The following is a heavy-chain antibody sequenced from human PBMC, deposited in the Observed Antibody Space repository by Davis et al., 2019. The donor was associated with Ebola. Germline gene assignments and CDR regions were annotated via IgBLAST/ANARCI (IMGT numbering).Heavy chain of an antibody. D-gene: IGHD3-10*01. J-gene: IGHJ4*02. CDR2: INGNGRDT. CDR3: ARGLWDSYGSGLPKYFDI. V-gene: IGHV3-64*04. CDR1: GFTFSSHS. Sequence: GGSLRLSCSASGFTFSSHSMHWVRQAPGQGLERVSSINGNGRDTYYVGSVKGRFTISRDNSKNTVYLQMNSLRPEETAVYYCARGLWDSYGSGLPKYFDIWGQGTSVTVAS.